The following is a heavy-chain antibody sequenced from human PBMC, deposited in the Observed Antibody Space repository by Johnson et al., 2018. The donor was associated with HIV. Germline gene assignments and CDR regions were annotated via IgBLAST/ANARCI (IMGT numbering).Heavy chain of an antibody. J-gene: IGHJ3*01. CDR1: GFTFNNAW. D-gene: IGHD6-25*01. CDR3: ARDGPSAAV. Sequence: VQLVESGGGLVKPGGSLRLSCAASGFTFNNAWMSWVRQAPGKGLEWVGRIKSKTDGGTTDYAAPVEGRFTISRDDSKNTLYLQMNSLRAEDTAGYYCARDGPSAAVWGQGTMVTVSS. V-gene: IGHV3-15*01. CDR2: IKSKTDGGTT.